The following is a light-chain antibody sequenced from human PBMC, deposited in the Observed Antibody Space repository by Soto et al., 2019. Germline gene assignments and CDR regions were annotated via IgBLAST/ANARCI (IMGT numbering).Light chain of an antibody. V-gene: IGKV1-5*01. CDR2: DAS. J-gene: IGKJ1*01. CDR3: QRYNAVSQT. Sequence: DIQMTQSPSTLSASVGDRVTITCRASQSINSWVAWYQQKPGKAPKVLISDASTLESGVPSRFSGSGSGTEFTLTIGGLQPDDFATYYCQRYNAVSQTFGQGTKV. CDR1: QSINSW.